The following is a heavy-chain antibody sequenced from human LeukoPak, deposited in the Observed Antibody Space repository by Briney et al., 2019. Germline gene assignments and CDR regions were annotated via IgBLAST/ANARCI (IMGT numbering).Heavy chain of an antibody. CDR3: ARVGGIVGATTRHYYYYGMDV. CDR1: EFTFSSYS. J-gene: IGHJ6*02. V-gene: IGHV3-21*01. CDR2: ISSSSSYI. D-gene: IGHD1-26*01. Sequence: GGSLRLSCAASEFTFSSYSMNWVRQAPGKGLEWVSSISSSSSYIYYADSVRGRFTISRDNAKNSLYLQMNSLRAEDTAVYYCARVGGIVGATTRHYYYYGMDVWGQGTTVTVSS.